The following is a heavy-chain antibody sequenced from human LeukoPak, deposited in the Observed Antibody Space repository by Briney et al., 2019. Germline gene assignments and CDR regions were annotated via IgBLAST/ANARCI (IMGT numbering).Heavy chain of an antibody. D-gene: IGHD2-15*01. Sequence: GGSLRLSCPASGFTFSSYAMNWFRQAPGKGREGVSAISGSDGSTYYADSVKGRFTISRDNSKNTLYLQMNSLRAEDTAVYYCAKSKVVAASMGRFDYWGQGTLVTVSS. J-gene: IGHJ4*02. CDR2: ISGSDGST. V-gene: IGHV3-23*01. CDR1: GFTFSSYA. CDR3: AKSKVVAASMGRFDY.